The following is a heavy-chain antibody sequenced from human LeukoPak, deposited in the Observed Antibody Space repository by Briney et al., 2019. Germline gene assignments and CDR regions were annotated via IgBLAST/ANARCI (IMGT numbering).Heavy chain of an antibody. CDR2: ISGSGGST. CDR1: GFTFSSYA. D-gene: IGHD5-18*01. V-gene: IGHV3-23*01. CDR3: AGDNRGRYSYGE. J-gene: IGHJ4*02. Sequence: GGSLRLSCAASGFTFSSYAMSWVRQAPGKGLEWVSAISGSGGSTYYADSVKGRFTISRDNSKNTLYLQMNSLRAEDTAVYYCAGDNRGRYSYGEWGQGTLVTVSS.